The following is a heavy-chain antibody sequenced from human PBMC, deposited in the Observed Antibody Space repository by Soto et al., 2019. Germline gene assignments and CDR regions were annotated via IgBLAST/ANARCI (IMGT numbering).Heavy chain of an antibody. Sequence: SETLSLTCTVSGESINGYYWSWIRQPPGKGLEWIGYVYFSGSNNYNPSLKSRVTISVNTSKQQVSLRLSSVTAADTAVYYCARSIATPGTNIDYWGQGTLVT. CDR1: GESINGYY. V-gene: IGHV4-59*01. CDR2: VYFSGSN. J-gene: IGHJ4*02. D-gene: IGHD6-13*01. CDR3: ARSIATPGTNIDY.